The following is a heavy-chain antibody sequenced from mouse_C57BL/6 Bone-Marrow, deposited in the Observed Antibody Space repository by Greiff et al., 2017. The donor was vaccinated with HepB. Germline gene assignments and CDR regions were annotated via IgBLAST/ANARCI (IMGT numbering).Heavy chain of an antibody. CDR2: IDPSDSYT. CDR1: GYTFTSYW. CDR3: ARSHDGYWAWFAY. D-gene: IGHD2-3*01. J-gene: IGHJ3*01. V-gene: IGHV1-69*01. Sequence: QVQLQQPGAELVMPGASVKLSCKASGYTFTSYWMHWVKQRPGQGLEWIGEIDPSDSYTNYNQKFKGKSTLTVDKSSSPAYMQLSSLTSEDSAVYYCARSHDGYWAWFAYWGQGTLVTVSA.